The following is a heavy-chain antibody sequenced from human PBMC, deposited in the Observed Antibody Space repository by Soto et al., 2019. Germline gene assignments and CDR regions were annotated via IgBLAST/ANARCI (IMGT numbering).Heavy chain of an antibody. J-gene: IGHJ4*02. CDR1: GGSISSGDYY. Sequence: QVQLQESGPGLVKPSQTLSLTCTVSGGSISSGDYYWSWIRQPPGKGLEWIGYIYYSGSNYYNTSLKRRVTISVDTSKHQFSLKLSSVTAADTAVYYCARVGGFGATTIDYWGQGTLVTVSS. CDR2: IYYSGSN. CDR3: ARVGGFGATTIDY. V-gene: IGHV4-30-4*01. D-gene: IGHD3-10*01.